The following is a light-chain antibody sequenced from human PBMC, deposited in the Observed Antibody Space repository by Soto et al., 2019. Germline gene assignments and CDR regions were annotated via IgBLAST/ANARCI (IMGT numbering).Light chain of an antibody. CDR3: QQYGISPLS. J-gene: IGKJ4*01. V-gene: IGKV3-20*01. CDR1: QSVSNNY. Sequence: EIVLTQSPGTLSLSPGERATLSCRASQSVSNNYLAWYQQKPGQAPRLLISGASSRATGIPDRFNGSGFGTDLPLASTGLAPEYFAVYYGQQYGISPLSFAARTKGEIK. CDR2: GAS.